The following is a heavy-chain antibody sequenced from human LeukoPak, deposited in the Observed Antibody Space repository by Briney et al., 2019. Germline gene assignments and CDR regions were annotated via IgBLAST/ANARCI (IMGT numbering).Heavy chain of an antibody. D-gene: IGHD2-2*01. CDR1: GFTFSGYS. V-gene: IGHV3-21*01. Sequence: PGGSLRLSCAASGFTFSGYSMNWVRQAPGKGLEWVSSISSSSSYIYYADSVKGRFTISRDNAKNSLYLQMNSLRAEDTAVYYCARDRGYCSSTSCYGDYYYGMDVWGKGTTVTVSS. J-gene: IGHJ6*04. CDR3: ARDRGYCSSTSCYGDYYYGMDV. CDR2: ISSSSSYI.